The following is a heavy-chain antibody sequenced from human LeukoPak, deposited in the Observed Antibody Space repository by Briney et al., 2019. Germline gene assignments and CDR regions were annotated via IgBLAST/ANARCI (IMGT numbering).Heavy chain of an antibody. V-gene: IGHV1-18*01. CDR3: ARDYSSGWYSVDY. D-gene: IGHD6-19*01. CDR2: IRSDNGKT. Sequence: ASVKVSCKTFNYTFTAYGINWVRQAPGQGLEGMGWIRSDNGKTNYAQKLQGRVTLTTDTTTSTAYMELRSLRSDDTAIYYCARDYSSGWYSVDYWGQGTLITVSS. CDR1: NYTFTAYG. J-gene: IGHJ4*02.